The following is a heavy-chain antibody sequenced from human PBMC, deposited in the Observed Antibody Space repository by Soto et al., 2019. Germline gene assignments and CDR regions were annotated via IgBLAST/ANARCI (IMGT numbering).Heavy chain of an antibody. D-gene: IGHD3-10*01. CDR3: ARDEGLGVNYYYYGMDV. CDR1: GFTFSSYG. J-gene: IGHJ6*02. Sequence: PGGSLRLSCAASGFTFSSYGMHWVRQAPGKGLEWVAVIWYDGSNKYYADSVKGRFTISRDNSKNTLYLQMNGLRAEDTAVYYCARDEGLGVNYYYYGMDVWGQGTTVTVSS. V-gene: IGHV3-33*01. CDR2: IWYDGSNK.